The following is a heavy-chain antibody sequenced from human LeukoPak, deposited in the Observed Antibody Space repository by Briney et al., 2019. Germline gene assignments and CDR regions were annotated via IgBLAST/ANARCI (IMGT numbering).Heavy chain of an antibody. CDR1: GYTFTGYY. CDR2: INPNSGGT. D-gene: IGHD6-13*01. Sequence: ASVKVSCKASGYTFTGYYMHWVRQAPGQGLEWMGRINPNSGGTNYAQMFQGRVTMTRDTSISTAYMELSRLRSDDTAVFYCAREGGSTAGPAIYDYWGQGTLVTVSS. J-gene: IGHJ4*02. CDR3: AREGGSTAGPAIYDY. V-gene: IGHV1-2*06.